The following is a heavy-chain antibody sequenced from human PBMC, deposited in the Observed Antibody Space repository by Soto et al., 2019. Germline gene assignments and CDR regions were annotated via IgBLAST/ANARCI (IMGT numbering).Heavy chain of an antibody. CDR3: ARVSRLRYFDVHYFDY. CDR2: IYYSGST. Sequence: PSETLSLTCTVSGGSISSYYWSWIRQPPGKGLEWIGYIYYSGSTNYNPSLKSRVTISVDTSKNQFSLKLSSVTAADTAVYYCARVSRLRYFDVHYFDYWGQGTLVTVSS. J-gene: IGHJ4*02. V-gene: IGHV4-59*01. CDR1: GGSISSYY. D-gene: IGHD3-9*01.